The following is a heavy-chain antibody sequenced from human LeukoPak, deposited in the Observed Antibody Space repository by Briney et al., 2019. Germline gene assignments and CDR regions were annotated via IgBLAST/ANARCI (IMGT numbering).Heavy chain of an antibody. D-gene: IGHD3-10*01. CDR1: GGSVINTNW. J-gene: IGHJ4*02. V-gene: IGHV4-4*02. Sequence: SETLSLTCGVSGGSVINTNWWTWVRQPPGKGLEWIGEVHLDGRTNYNPSLESRLTMSVDVSENQVSLKLTSVTAADTAVYYCARDYGSGSFSFDYWGRGTLVTVSS. CDR3: ARDYGSGSFSFDY. CDR2: VHLDGRT.